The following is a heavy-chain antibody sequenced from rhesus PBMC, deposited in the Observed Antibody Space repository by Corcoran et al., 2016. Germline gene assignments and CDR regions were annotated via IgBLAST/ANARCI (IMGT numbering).Heavy chain of an antibody. Sequence: QVQLEQSGAEVKKPGASAKLSCKAPGYTFTSHNMNWVRQAPGQVLEWMGWINPSNGNTGYAQKFQGRVTMTRDTSTNTAYMELSSLRSEDTAVYYCTRAYGSRTFDYWGQGVLVTVSS. J-gene: IGHJ4*01. V-gene: IGHV1S9*01. D-gene: IGHD4-29*01. CDR2: INPSNGNT. CDR1: GYTFTSHN. CDR3: TRAYGSRTFDY.